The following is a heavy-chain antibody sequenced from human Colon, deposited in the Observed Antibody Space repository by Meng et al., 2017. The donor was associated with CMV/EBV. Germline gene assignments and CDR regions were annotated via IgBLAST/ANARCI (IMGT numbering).Heavy chain of an antibody. CDR3: VREAEMASVVSLYF. CDR1: GYSLSDYG. V-gene: IGHV1-18*01. D-gene: IGHD4-23*01. J-gene: IGHJ3*01. CDR2: ISAYYGST. Sequence: ASGYSLSDYGISWVRQAPGQGLEWLGWISAYYGSTHYAQKVQGRVTMTRDTSTSTAYMELRSLKPDDTAVYYCVREAEMASVVSLYFWGQGTMVTVSS.